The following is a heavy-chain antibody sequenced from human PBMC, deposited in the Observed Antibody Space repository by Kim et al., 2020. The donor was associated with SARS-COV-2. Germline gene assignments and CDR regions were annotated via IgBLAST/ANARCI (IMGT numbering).Heavy chain of an antibody. Sequence: KDRFTSSRDKSKNTLYLQMNSLRAEDTAVYYCAKDHYYGSGFYYYYGMDVWGQGTTVTVAS. V-gene: IGHV3-30*02. D-gene: IGHD3-10*01. CDR3: AKDHYYGSGFYYYYGMDV. J-gene: IGHJ6*02.